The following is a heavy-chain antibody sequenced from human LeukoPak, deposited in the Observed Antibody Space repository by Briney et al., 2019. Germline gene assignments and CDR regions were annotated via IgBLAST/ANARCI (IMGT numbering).Heavy chain of an antibody. J-gene: IGHJ4*02. D-gene: IGHD3-16*02. CDR2: INHSGST. CDR3: ARDKGHDYVWGSYRYTSHFDY. CDR1: GGSFSGYY. V-gene: IGHV4-34*01. Sequence: KPSETLSLTCAVYGGSFSGYYWSWIRQPPGKGPEWIGEINHSGSTNYNPSLKGRVTISAGTAKIQFSLKLSSVTAADTAVYYCARDKGHDYVWGSYRYTSHFDYWGQGTLVTVSS.